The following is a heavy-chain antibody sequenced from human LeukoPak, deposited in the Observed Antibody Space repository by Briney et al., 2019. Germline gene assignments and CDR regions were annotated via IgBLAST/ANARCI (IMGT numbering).Heavy chain of an antibody. Sequence: GGSLRLSCAASGFTFSTYAMSWVRQAPGKGLVWVSTISGSGGGTYYANSAKGRFTISRDNSKSTLYLHMNSLRAEDTAVYYCAKDIVVATANFDSWGQGTLVTVSS. CDR1: GFTFSTYA. CDR3: AKDIVVATANFDS. D-gene: IGHD2-15*01. V-gene: IGHV3-23*01. J-gene: IGHJ4*02. CDR2: ISGSGGGT.